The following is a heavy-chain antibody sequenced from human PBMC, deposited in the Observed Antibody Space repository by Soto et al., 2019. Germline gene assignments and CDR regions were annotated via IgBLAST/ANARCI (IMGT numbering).Heavy chain of an antibody. Sequence: QVQLVESGGGVVQPGRSLRLSCAASGFTFSSYGMHWVRQAPGKGLEWVAVIWYDGSNKYYADSVKGRFTIPRDNSKNTLDLQMNSLRAEDTAVYYCARWGIAAGDNWGQGTLVTVSS. D-gene: IGHD6-13*01. V-gene: IGHV3-33*01. J-gene: IGHJ4*02. CDR1: GFTFSSYG. CDR2: IWYDGSNK. CDR3: ARWGIAAGDN.